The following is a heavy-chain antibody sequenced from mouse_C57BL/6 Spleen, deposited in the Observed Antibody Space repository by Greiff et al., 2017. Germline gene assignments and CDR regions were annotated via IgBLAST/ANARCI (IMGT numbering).Heavy chain of an antibody. D-gene: IGHD2-2*01. V-gene: IGHV1-19*01. Sequence: EVQLQQSGPVLVKPGASVKMSCKASGYTFTDYYMNWVKQSHGKSLEWIGVINPYNGGTSYNQKFKGKATLTVDKSSSTAYMELNSLTSEDSAVYYCARKDYGYDRGYFDYWGQGTTLTVSS. J-gene: IGHJ2*01. CDR3: ARKDYGYDRGYFDY. CDR1: GYTFTDYY. CDR2: INPYNGGT.